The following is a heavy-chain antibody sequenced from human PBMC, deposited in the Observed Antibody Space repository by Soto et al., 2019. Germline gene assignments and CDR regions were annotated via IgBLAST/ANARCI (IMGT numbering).Heavy chain of an antibody. J-gene: IGHJ3*02. CDR3: ARDLMTGVADAFDI. Sequence: SKTLSLTCTVSGGSISSYYWSWIRQPPGKGLEWIGYIYYSGSTNYNPSLKSRVTISVDTSKNQFSLKLSSVTAADTAVYYCARDLMTGVADAFDIWGQGTMVTVSS. CDR2: IYYSGST. CDR1: GGSISSYY. V-gene: IGHV4-59*01. D-gene: IGHD3-3*01.